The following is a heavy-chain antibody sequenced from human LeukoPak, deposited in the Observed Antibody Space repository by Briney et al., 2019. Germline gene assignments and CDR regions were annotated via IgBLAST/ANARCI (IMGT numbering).Heavy chain of an antibody. CDR2: ISYDGSNE. CDR1: GFTFSSYV. V-gene: IGHV3-30*04. D-gene: IGHD2-21*01. J-gene: IGHJ4*01. Sequence: GGSLRLSCAASGFTFSSYVMHWVRQAPGKGLEWVAIISYDGSNEYYADSVKGRFTISRGNSKNSLFLQMNSLRAEDTAVYYCARRRYSTSSSVYFDYWGHGTRVTVSS. CDR3: ARRRYSTSSSVYFDY.